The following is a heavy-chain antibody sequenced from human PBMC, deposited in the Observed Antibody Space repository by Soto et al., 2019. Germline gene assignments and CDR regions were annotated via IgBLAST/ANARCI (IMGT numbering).Heavy chain of an antibody. Sequence: SVKVSCKASVGTFSSYTISWVRQAPGQGLEWVGRIIPILGIANYAQKFQGRVTITADKSTSTAYMELSSLRSEDTAVYYCARDPSPVTTVTKEKFDYWGQGTLVTVS. V-gene: IGHV1-69*04. D-gene: IGHD4-17*01. J-gene: IGHJ4*02. CDR2: IIPILGIA. CDR1: VGTFSSYT. CDR3: ARDPSPVTTVTKEKFDY.